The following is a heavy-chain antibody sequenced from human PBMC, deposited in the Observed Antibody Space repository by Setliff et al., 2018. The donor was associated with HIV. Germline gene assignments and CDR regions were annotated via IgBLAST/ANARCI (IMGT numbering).Heavy chain of an antibody. CDR1: GGSLGDYY. D-gene: IGHD3-3*01. Sequence: SETLSLTCAVYGGSLGDYYWSWIRQPPGKGLEWLGEIHSSGNTNYSPSLKGRVTISVDTPKNQYSLSLRSVTAADTAVYYCARVREGFLAYDAFEIWGQGTMVTVSS. J-gene: IGHJ3*02. CDR2: IHSSGNT. V-gene: IGHV4-34*01. CDR3: ARVREGFLAYDAFEI.